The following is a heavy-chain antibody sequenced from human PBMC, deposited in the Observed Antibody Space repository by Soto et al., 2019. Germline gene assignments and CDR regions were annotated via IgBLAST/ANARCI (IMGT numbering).Heavy chain of an antibody. CDR1: GYSFTSYY. Sequence: ASVKVSCKASGYSFTSYYIHWVRQAPGQGLEWLGLINPTAGRTTYAQRFQGRVIMTRDTATNTLYLQLASLRSDDTALYYCARGGSVTKSFNYYFGMDVWGQGSTVTVSS. J-gene: IGHJ6*02. CDR2: INPTAGRT. V-gene: IGHV1-46*01. D-gene: IGHD3-16*01. CDR3: ARGGSVTKSFNYYFGMDV.